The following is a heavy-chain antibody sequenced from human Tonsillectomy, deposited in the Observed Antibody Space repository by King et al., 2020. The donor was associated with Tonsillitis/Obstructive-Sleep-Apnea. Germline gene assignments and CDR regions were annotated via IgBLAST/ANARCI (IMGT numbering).Heavy chain of an antibody. CDR1: GYTFTSYY. CDR3: ASDSGTAYYFDY. D-gene: IGHD1-1*01. J-gene: IGHJ4*02. V-gene: IGHV1-46*01. CDR2: INPSGGST. Sequence: VQLVQSGAEVKKPGASVKVSCKASGYTFTSYYMHWVRQAPGQGLEWMGIINPSGGSTSYAQKFQGRVTMTRDTSTSTVYMELRSLRSEDTAVYYCASDSGTAYYFDYWGQGTLVTVSS.